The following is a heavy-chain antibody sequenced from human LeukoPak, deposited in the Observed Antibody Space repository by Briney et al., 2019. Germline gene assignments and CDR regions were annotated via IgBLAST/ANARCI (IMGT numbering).Heavy chain of an antibody. D-gene: IGHD4-17*01. Sequence: PGGSLRLSCAASGFTFSSYWMHWVRHAPGKGLVGVSRINSGGSSTSYADSVKGRFTISRDNAKNTLYLQMNSLRAEDTAVYYCARDYGDYLSPYYFDYWGQGTLVTVSS. CDR1: GFTFSSYW. CDR3: ARDYGDYLSPYYFDY. V-gene: IGHV3-74*01. CDR2: INSGGSST. J-gene: IGHJ4*02.